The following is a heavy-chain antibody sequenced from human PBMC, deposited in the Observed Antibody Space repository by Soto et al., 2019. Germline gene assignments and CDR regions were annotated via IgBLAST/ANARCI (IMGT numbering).Heavy chain of an antibody. CDR3: TSDNRSWSGSCGRYCSSGWIDYYCGMGV. CDR1: GFTFGDYA. CDR2: IRSKAYGGTT. V-gene: IGHV3-49*04. D-gene: IGHD2-21*02. Sequence: GGSLRLSCTASGFTFGDYAMSWVRQAPGKGLEWVGFIRSKAYGGTTEYAASVKGRFTISRDDSKSIAYLQMNSLKTEETAVYCYTSDNRSWSGSCGRYCSSGWIDYYCGMGVCGEETPLTV. J-gene: IGHJ6*01.